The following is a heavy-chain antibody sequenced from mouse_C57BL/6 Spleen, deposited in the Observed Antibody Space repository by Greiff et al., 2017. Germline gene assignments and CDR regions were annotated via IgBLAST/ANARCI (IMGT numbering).Heavy chain of an antibody. J-gene: IGHJ3*01. CDR3: ASPIYYDYDAFAY. Sequence: VQLQQPGAELVKPGASVKLSCKASGYTFTSYWMHWVKQRPGQGLEWIGMIHPNSGSTNYNEKFKSKATLTVDKSSSTAYMQLSSLTSEDSAVYSCASPIYYDYDAFAYWGQGTLVTVSA. D-gene: IGHD2-4*01. CDR1: GYTFTSYW. V-gene: IGHV1-64*01. CDR2: IHPNSGST.